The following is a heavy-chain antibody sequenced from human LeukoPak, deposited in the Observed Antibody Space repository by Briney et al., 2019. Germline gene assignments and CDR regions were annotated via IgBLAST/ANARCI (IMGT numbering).Heavy chain of an antibody. V-gene: IGHV3-21*01. Sequence: GGSLRLSCAASGFTFSNYAMNWVRQAPGKGLEWVSSISRSGNFVYYGDSVKGRFTTSRDNAKNSLYLQMNSLRAEDTAVYYCARVETTGRTWGQGTLVSVSA. J-gene: IGHJ4*02. CDR2: ISRSGNFV. CDR1: GFTFSNYA. CDR3: ARVETTGRT. D-gene: IGHD1-14*01.